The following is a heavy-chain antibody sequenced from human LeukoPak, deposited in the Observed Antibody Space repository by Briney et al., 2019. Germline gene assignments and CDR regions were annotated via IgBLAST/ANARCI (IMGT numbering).Heavy chain of an antibody. J-gene: IGHJ4*02. Sequence: QPGGPLRLSCAASGFTFSSYEMNWVRQAPGKGLEWVSYISSSGSTIYYAASVKGRFTISRDNAKNSLYLQMNSLRAEDTAVYYCARDCCASGSLDYWGQGALATVSS. CDR3: ARDCCASGSLDY. CDR1: GFTFSSYE. CDR2: ISSSGSTI. D-gene: IGHD3-10*01. V-gene: IGHV3-48*03.